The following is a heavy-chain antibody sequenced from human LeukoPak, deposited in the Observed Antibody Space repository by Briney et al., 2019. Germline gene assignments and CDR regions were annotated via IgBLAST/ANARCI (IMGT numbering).Heavy chain of an antibody. D-gene: IGHD2-2*01. CDR1: VHSLSRNYC. Sequence: SETLSLNCAVSVHSLSRNYCGGWIRQPPGKGLEWIGSIYHSGSTYYNPSLRSRAIMSIDTSNNHFSLKLFSVTAAGTSVSYRATAWAERCPFDGIDNWGQGTMVAVFS. J-gene: IGHJ3*02. CDR2: IYHSGST. CDR3: ATAWAERCPFDGIDN. V-gene: IGHV4-38-2*01.